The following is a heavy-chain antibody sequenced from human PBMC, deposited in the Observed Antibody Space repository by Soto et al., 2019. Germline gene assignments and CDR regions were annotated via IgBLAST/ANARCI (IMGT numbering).Heavy chain of an antibody. V-gene: IGHV2-5*01. CDR1: GFSLTTDGVG. J-gene: IGHJ4*02. CDR3: AHRTTATSELN. D-gene: IGHD4-17*01. CDR2: VYWNDEK. Sequence: QITLKESGPTLVKPTQTLTLTCTFSGFSLTTDGVGVDWIRQPPGKALEWLGLVYWNDEKRYRPSLQSRLTITRDTSRNQVVLTMTNMERVVTATYFCAHRTTATSELNWGQGTLVTVSS.